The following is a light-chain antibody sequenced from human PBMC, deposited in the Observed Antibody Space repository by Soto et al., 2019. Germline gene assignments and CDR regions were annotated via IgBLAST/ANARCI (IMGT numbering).Light chain of an antibody. CDR2: AAS. CDR1: QSISSY. V-gene: IGKV1-39*01. Sequence: DNQMTQSPSSLSVSVGDRVTITCRASQSISSYLNWYQQKPGKAPKLLIYAASSLQSGVPSRFSGSGSETEFTLTISSLQSEDIATYYCQQYNNSPLTFGGGTKVEIK. CDR3: QQYNNSPLT. J-gene: IGKJ4*01.